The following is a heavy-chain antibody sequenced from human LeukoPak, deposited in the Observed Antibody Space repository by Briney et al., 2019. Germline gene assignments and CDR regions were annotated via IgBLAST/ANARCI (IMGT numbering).Heavy chain of an antibody. J-gene: IGHJ4*02. D-gene: IGHD2-15*01. CDR2: IYHSGST. V-gene: IGHV4-38-2*02. CDR3: ARGYCRGGTCYELDY. Sequence: SETLSLTCTVSGYSISSGYYWGWIRQPPGKGLEWIGSIYHSGSTYYNPSLKSRVTMSVDTSKNQFSLKLSSVTAADTAMYYCARGYCRGGTCYELDYWGQGTLVTVSS. CDR1: GYSISSGYY.